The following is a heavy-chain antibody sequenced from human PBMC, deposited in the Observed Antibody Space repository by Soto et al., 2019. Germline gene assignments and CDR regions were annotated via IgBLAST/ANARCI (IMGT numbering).Heavy chain of an antibody. CDR3: ARDFWGTSVVTRDPYYYYYGMDV. V-gene: IGHV1-69*04. D-gene: IGHD3-16*01. CDR2: IIPILGIA. J-gene: IGHJ6*02. CDR1: GYTFNSYC. Sequence: SVKVSCKASGYTFNSYCISSVRHAPEQGLEWMGRIIPILGIANYAQKFQGRVTITADKSTSTAYMELSSLRSEDTAVYYCARDFWGTSVVTRDPYYYYYGMDVCGQGTTVTVSS.